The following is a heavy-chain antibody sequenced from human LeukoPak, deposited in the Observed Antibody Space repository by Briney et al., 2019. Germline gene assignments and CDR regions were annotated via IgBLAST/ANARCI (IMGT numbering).Heavy chain of an antibody. CDR1: GGSISSYY. D-gene: IGHD3-22*01. V-gene: IGHV4-59*01. J-gene: IGHJ3*02. Sequence: SETLSLTCTVSGGSISSYYWSWIRQPPGNGLEWIGYIYYSGSTNYNPSLKSRVTISVDTSKNQFSLKLSSVTAADTAVYYCARDGSSGLRTFEIWGQGTMVTVSS. CDR3: ARDGSSGLRTFEI. CDR2: IYYSGST.